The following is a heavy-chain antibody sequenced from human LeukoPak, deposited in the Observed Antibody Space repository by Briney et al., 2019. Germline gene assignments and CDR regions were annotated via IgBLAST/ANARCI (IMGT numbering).Heavy chain of an antibody. V-gene: IGHV3-15*07. CDR2: IRSNSDGGTI. CDR3: ATDFYDST. Sequence: GGSLRLSCATSGFAFSNAWMNWVRQAPGKGLEWVGRIRSNSDGGTIDYAAPVKGRFTLSRDDSKTTLYLQMNSLQTEDTAVYYCATDFYDSTWGQGTLVTVSS. D-gene: IGHD3-22*01. CDR1: GFAFSNAW. J-gene: IGHJ5*02.